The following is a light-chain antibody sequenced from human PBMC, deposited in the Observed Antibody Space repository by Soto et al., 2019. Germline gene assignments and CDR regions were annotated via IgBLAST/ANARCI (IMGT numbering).Light chain of an antibody. V-gene: IGLV2-14*01. CDR1: SSDVGFYNV. CDR2: EVS. J-gene: IGLJ2*01. CDR3: SSYKSSSTPVV. Sequence: QSALTQPASVSGSPGQSITISCTGTSSDVGFYNVVSWYQQHPGKAPKLMIYEVSNRPSGVSNRFSGSRSGNTVSLTISGLEAEDEADYYCSSYKSSSTPVVFGGGTKLTVL.